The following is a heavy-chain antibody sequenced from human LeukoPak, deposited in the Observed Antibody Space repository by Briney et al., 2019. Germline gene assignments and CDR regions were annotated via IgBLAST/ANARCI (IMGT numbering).Heavy chain of an antibody. D-gene: IGHD3-22*01. CDR1: GGSFSGYY. Sequence: PSETLSLTCAVYGGSFSGYYWSWVRQPPGKGLEWVGEINHSGSTNYNPSLKSRVTISVDTPKNQFSLKLSSVTAADTAVYYCARDSPYYYDSSGYYGVWSLEKPAFWFDPWGQGTLVTVSS. V-gene: IGHV4-34*01. J-gene: IGHJ5*02. CDR2: INHSGST. CDR3: ARDSPYYYDSSGYYGVWSLEKPAFWFDP.